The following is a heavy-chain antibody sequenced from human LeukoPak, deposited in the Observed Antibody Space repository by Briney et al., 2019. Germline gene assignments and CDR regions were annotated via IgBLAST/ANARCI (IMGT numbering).Heavy chain of an antibody. D-gene: IGHD5-12*01. CDR1: GFTFSDYY. CDR2: TSSSGSTI. Sequence: GGSLRLSCAASGFTFSDYYMSWIRQAPGKGLEWVSYTSSSGSTIYYADSVKGRFTISRDNAKNSLYLQMNSLRAEDTAVYYCASHIVATTIDYWGQGTLVTVSS. CDR3: ASHIVATTIDY. V-gene: IGHV3-11*01. J-gene: IGHJ4*02.